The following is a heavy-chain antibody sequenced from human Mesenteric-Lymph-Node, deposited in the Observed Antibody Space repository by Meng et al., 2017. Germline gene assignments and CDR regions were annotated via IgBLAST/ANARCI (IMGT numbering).Heavy chain of an antibody. CDR2: IGHSGTT. V-gene: IGHV4-39*01. CDR3: ARGELLWDY. D-gene: IGHD2-2*01. Sequence: QPRLQESGPGLVKPSEALSLTCSVSGGSISTSGYYWGWIRQPPGKGLEWIGSIGHSGTTYYTPSLRRRVTVSIDTSKNQFSLKLSSVTAADTAVYFCARGELLWDYWGQGTLVTVSS. J-gene: IGHJ4*02. CDR1: GGSISTSGYY.